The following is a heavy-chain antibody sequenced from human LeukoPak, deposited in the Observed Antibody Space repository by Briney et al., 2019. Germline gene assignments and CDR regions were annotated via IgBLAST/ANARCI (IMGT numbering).Heavy chain of an antibody. CDR1: GXRFINYW. J-gene: IGHJ6*02. Sequence: GESLKISCKGSGXRFINYWSGWVRQMPDKGLEWMGIIYPADSDTRYSPAFQGQVTISADKSITTAYLQWSSLKASDTAIYYCVKGISGTYFGMDVWGQGTTVTVSS. CDR2: IYPADSDT. D-gene: IGHD3-10*01. CDR3: VKGISGTYFGMDV. V-gene: IGHV5-51*01.